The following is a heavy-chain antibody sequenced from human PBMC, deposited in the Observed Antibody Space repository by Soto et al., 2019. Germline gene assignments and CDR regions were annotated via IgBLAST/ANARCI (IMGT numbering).Heavy chain of an antibody. CDR2: IIPIFGSP. V-gene: IGHV1-69*14. J-gene: IGHJ3*02. D-gene: IGHD5-12*01. Sequence: QVQLVQSGAEVKMPGSSVKVSCKASGGAFSSYAISWVRQAPGQGLEWMGGIIPIFGSPNYAQTFQGRFTITADKSTSTAYMELRSLRSEDTAMYYCATPGYMSRWHGAIWGQGTMVTVSS. CDR3: ATPGYMSRWHGAI. CDR1: GGAFSSYA.